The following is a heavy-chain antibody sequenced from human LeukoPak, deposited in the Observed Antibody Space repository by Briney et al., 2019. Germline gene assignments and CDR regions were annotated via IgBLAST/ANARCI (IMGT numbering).Heavy chain of an antibody. D-gene: IGHD7-27*01. J-gene: IGHJ4*02. CDR1: GFTVSSNC. CDR2: IYSGGST. Sequence: GGSLRLSCAASGFTVSSNCMSWVRQAPGKGLEWVSVIYSGGSTYYADSVKGRFTISRDNSKNTLYLQMNSLRAEDTAVYYCARSLPRSGDFDYWGQGTLVTVSS. CDR3: ARSLPRSGDFDY. V-gene: IGHV3-66*01.